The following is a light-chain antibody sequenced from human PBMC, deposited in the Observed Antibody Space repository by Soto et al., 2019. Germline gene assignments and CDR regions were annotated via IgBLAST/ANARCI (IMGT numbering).Light chain of an antibody. CDR2: GAA. V-gene: IGKV3-20*01. Sequence: EIVLTQSPGTLSLSPGERATLSCRASQTVSSTYLAWYQQKPGQGPRLLIYGAANRATGIPDRFSGSGSGTDFTLTISRLEPEDFAVYYCQRYGSSFGGGTKVEIK. CDR1: QTVSSTY. J-gene: IGKJ4*01. CDR3: QRYGSS.